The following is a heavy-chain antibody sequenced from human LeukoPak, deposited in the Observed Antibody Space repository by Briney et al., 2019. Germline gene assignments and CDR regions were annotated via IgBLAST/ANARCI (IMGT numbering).Heavy chain of an antibody. D-gene: IGHD2-15*01. J-gene: IGHJ4*02. Sequence: PSETLSLTCTVSGGSISSYYWSWIRQPAGKGLEWIGRIYTSGSTNYNPSLKSRVTMSVDTSKNQFSLKLSSVTAADTAVYYCARVEERTWGPCSGGRCHSYSFDHWGQGTLVPVSS. V-gene: IGHV4-4*07. CDR2: IYTSGST. CDR3: ARVEERTWGPCSGGRCHSYSFDH. CDR1: GGSISSYY.